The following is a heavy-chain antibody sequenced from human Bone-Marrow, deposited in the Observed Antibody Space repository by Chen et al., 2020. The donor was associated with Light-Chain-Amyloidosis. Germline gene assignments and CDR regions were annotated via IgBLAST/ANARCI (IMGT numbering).Heavy chain of an antibody. J-gene: IGHJ4*02. CDR2: IYPDDSDA. Sequence: EVQLEQSGPEVKEPGESLKISCKGSGYTFPNYWIGWVRQMPGKGLEWMGVIYPDDSDARYSPSFEGQVTISADKSITTAYLQWRSLKASDTAMHYCARRRDGYNFDYWGQGTLVTVSS. D-gene: IGHD5-12*01. CDR3: ARRRDGYNFDY. V-gene: IGHV5-51*01. CDR1: GYTFPNYW.